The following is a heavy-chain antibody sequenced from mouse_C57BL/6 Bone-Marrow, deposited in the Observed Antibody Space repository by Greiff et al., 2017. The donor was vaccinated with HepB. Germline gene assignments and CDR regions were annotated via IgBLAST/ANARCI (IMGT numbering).Heavy chain of an antibody. CDR1: GFTFSDYG. CDR2: ISSGSSTI. V-gene: IGHV5-17*01. J-gene: IGHJ2*01. CDR3: ASQGDYYGSSHDY. Sequence: EVQLQESGGGLVKPGGSLKLSCAASGFTFSDYGMHWVRQAPEKGLEWVAYISSGSSTIYYADTVKGRFTISRDNAKNTLFLQMTSLRSEDTAMYYCASQGDYYGSSHDYWGQGTTLTVSS. D-gene: IGHD1-1*01.